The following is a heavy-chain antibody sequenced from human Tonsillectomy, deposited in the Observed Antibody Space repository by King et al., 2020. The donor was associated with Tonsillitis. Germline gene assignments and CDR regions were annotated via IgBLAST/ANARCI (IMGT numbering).Heavy chain of an antibody. Sequence: VQLVESGGGVVQPGRSLRLSCAASGFTFSNYGSHWVRQAPGKGLEWVSVIWYDGSNKYYAESVKGRFTISRDNSKNTLYLQMNSLRAEDTAVYYCAREYYYDTQGWDYWGQGTLVTVSS. CDR1: GFTFSNYG. J-gene: IGHJ4*02. D-gene: IGHD3-22*01. V-gene: IGHV3-33*01. CDR3: AREYYYDTQGWDY. CDR2: IWYDGSNK.